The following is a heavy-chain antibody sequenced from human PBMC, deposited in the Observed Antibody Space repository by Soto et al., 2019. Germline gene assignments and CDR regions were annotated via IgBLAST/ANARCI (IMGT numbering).Heavy chain of an antibody. Sequence: ASETLSLTCAVSGGSISSGGYSWSWIRQPPGKGLEWIGYIYHSGSTYYNPSLKSRVTISVDRSKNQFSLKLSSVTAADTAVYYCARVADSSSWYPYFDYWGQGTLVTVSS. V-gene: IGHV4-30-2*01. CDR2: IYHSGST. D-gene: IGHD6-13*01. CDR3: ARVADSSSWYPYFDY. J-gene: IGHJ4*02. CDR1: GGSISSGGYS.